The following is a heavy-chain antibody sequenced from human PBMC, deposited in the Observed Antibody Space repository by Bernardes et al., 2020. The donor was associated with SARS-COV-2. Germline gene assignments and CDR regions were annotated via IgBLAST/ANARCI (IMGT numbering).Heavy chain of an antibody. V-gene: IGHV1-8*01. CDR1: GYTFSYYE. D-gene: IGHD2-21*02. J-gene: IGHJ2*01. CDR3: ARLVTGASGGFDL. Sequence: ASVKVSCKALGYTFSYYEINWVRQAPGQGLEWLGWINPSSGNTGYAQRVQGRFTVTRDTAITTAYLELSSLRSEDTAVYYCARLVTGASGGFDLWGRGTPVTVST. CDR2: INPSSGNT.